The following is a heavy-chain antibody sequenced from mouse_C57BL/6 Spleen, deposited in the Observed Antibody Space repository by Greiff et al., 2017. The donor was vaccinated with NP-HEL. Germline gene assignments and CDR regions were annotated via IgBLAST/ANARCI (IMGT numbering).Heavy chain of an antibody. Sequence: EVQLQQSGPELVKPGASVKISCKASGYTFTDYYMNWVKQSHGKSLEWIGDINPNNGGTSYNQKFKGKATLTVDKSSSTAYMELRSLTSEDSAVYYCARTTMIMTKGLYYFDYWGQGTTLTVSS. D-gene: IGHD2-4*01. CDR2: INPNNGGT. CDR1: GYTFTDYY. J-gene: IGHJ2*01. CDR3: ARTTMIMTKGLYYFDY. V-gene: IGHV1-26*01.